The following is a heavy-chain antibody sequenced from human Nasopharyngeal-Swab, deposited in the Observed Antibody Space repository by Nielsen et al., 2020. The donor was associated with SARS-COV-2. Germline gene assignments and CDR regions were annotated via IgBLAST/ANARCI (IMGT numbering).Heavy chain of an antibody. J-gene: IGHJ6*03. D-gene: IGHD2-15*01. CDR3: ARGYCSGGSCYRYYYYYYMDV. CDR2: IYYSGST. Sequence: RQAPGQGLKWFGYIYYSGSTKYNPSLKSRVTISVDTSKNQFSLKLSSVTAADTAVYYCARGYCSGGSCYRYYYYYYMDVWGKGTAVTVSS. V-gene: IGHV4-59*01.